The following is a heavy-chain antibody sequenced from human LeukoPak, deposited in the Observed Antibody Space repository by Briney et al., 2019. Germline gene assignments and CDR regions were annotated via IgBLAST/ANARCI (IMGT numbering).Heavy chain of an antibody. J-gene: IGHJ4*02. CDR1: GFTFSDYY. D-gene: IGHD2-21*02. CDR3: ARAPVVVTGNPGFDY. V-gene: IGHV4-34*01. Sequence: PGGSLRLSCAASGFTFSDYYMSWIRQPPGKGLEWIGEINHSGSTNYNPSLKSRVTISVDTSKNQFSLKLSSVTAADTAVYYCARAPVVVTGNPGFDYWGQGTLVAVSS. CDR2: INHSGST.